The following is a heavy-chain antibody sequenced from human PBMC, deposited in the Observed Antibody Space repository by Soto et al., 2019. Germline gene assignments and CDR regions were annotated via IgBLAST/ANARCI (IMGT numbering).Heavy chain of an antibody. J-gene: IGHJ4*02. CDR1: GGSVSSGSYY. CDR2: IHYSGST. D-gene: IGHD5-18*01. V-gene: IGHV4-61*01. Sequence: PSETLSLTCTVSGGSVSSGSYYWSWIRHPPGKGLEWIGYIHYSGSTNYNPSLKSRVTMSVDTPKNQFSLSLSSVTAADTAVYYWAREYTYGSNFFDCWGQGALVTVSS. CDR3: AREYTYGSNFFDC.